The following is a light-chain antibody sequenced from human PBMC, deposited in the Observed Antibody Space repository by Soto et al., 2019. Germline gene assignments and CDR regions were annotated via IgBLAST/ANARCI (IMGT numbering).Light chain of an antibody. CDR3: QQRRNWPPIT. Sequence: EIVLTQSLGTLSLSTVERATLSFRASQSVSSSYLAWYQQKPGQAPRLLIYGASSRATGIPDRFSGSGSGTDFTLTISRLEPEDFAVYYCQQRRNWPPITFGQGTRLEI. J-gene: IGKJ5*01. CDR2: GAS. CDR1: QSVSSSY. V-gene: IGKV3D-20*02.